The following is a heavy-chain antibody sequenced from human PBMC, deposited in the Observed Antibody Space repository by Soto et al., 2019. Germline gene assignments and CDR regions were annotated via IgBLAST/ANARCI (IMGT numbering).Heavy chain of an antibody. J-gene: IGHJ4*02. Sequence: GASVKVSCKVSGYTLTELSMQWVRQAPGKGLEWMGGLDPKHGETIYAQKFQGRVTITRDTSASTAYMELRSLRSDDTAVYYCARDLGAQIVDYWGQGTLVTVSS. CDR2: LDPKHGET. CDR1: GYTLTELS. D-gene: IGHD1-26*01. V-gene: IGHV1-24*01. CDR3: ARDLGAQIVDY.